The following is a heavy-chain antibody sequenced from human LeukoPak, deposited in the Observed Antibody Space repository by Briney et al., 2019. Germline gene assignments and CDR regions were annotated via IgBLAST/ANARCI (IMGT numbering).Heavy chain of an antibody. J-gene: IGHJ4*02. CDR3: AGRVTGYSSGYVY. CDR1: GFTFSSYV. CDR2: IGGSIGSR. D-gene: IGHD5-18*01. V-gene: IGHV3-23*01. Sequence: GGSLRLSCAASGFTFSSYVMSWVRQAPGKGLEWVSNIGGSIGSRFYADSVKGRFAISRDNSKNTLYLQMNNLRVEDTAVYYCAGRVTGYSSGYVYWGQGTLVTVSS.